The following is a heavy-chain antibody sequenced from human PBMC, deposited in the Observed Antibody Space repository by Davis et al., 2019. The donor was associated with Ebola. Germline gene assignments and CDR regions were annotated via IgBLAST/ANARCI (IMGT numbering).Heavy chain of an antibody. J-gene: IGHJ4*02. D-gene: IGHD5-24*01. V-gene: IGHV3-21*01. CDR2: ISSRSNYI. CDR1: GLTFSCYI. CDR3: ARAQEMDTNVPGY. Sequence: GESLKISCAASGLTFSCYIVNWVRPAPGKGSEWVSSISSRSNYIYYANSLKGRFTISRDNAKNSVYLEMNRLRAEDTAVYYCARAQEMDTNVPGYWGQGTVVTVSS.